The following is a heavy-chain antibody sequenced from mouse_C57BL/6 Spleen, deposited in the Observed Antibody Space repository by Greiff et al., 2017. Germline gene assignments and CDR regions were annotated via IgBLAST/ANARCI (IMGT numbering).Heavy chain of an antibody. CDR3: ARTDYYVSRHFDG. CDR2: IDPSDSYT. J-gene: IGHJ2*01. V-gene: IGHV1-69*01. Sequence: VQLLQPGAELVMPGASLNLSCKASGYTFTSYWMPWVHQRPGQGLEWIGEIDPSDSYTNYNQKFKGKSTLTVDKATSTAYLQRSSLTSEDSAVYYGARTDYYVSRHFDGWGKGTTLTVSS. D-gene: IGHD1-1*01. CDR1: GYTFTSYW.